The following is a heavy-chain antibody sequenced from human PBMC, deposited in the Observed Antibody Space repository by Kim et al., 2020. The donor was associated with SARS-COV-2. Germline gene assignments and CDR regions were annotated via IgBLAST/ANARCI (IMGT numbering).Heavy chain of an antibody. Sequence: YNAARVRGRFTTSRDNDKNSLYLQMNSLRAEDTAVYYCARGPNYSPFDYWGQGTLVTVSS. CDR3: ARGPNYSPFDY. J-gene: IGHJ4*02. D-gene: IGHD4-4*01. V-gene: IGHV3-48*03.